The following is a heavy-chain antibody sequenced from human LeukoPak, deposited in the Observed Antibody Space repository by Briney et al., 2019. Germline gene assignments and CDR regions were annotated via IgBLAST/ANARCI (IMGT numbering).Heavy chain of an antibody. CDR2: IKQDGSET. CDR1: GFTFTNNF. D-gene: IGHD1-26*01. V-gene: IGHV3-7*01. Sequence: PGGSLRLSCAASGFTFTNNFMSWVRQVPGKGLEWVANIKQDGSETTYADSVKGRFTISRDNAKNTLYLQMNSLRAEDTAVYYCARIGAATYAFDIWGQGTMVTVSS. J-gene: IGHJ3*02. CDR3: ARIGAATYAFDI.